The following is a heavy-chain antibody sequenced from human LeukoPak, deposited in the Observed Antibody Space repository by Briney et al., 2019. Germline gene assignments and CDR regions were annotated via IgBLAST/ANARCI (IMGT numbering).Heavy chain of an antibody. Sequence: SQTLSLTCAISGDSVSSNSAAWNWLRQSPSRGLEWLGRTYYRSRWYNDYTVSLKSRITINPDTSKNQFSLQLNSVTPEDTAVYYCAREPEQHLVYTYFDYWGQGTLVTVSS. CDR3: AREPEQHLVYTYFDY. CDR2: TYYRSRWYN. J-gene: IGHJ4*02. CDR1: GDSVSSNSAA. V-gene: IGHV6-1*01. D-gene: IGHD6-13*01.